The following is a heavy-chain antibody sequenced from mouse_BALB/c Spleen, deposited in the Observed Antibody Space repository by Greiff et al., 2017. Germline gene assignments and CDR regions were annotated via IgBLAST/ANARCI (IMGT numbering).Heavy chain of an antibody. Sequence: EVKLVESGGGLVQPGGSLKLSCAASGFTFSSYGMSWVRQTPDKRLELVATINSNGGSTYYPDSVKGRFTISRDNAKNTLYLQMSSLRSEDTAMYYCARKYAIYDGYYDYAMDYWGQGTSVTVSS. J-gene: IGHJ4*01. D-gene: IGHD2-3*01. V-gene: IGHV5-6-3*01. CDR1: GFTFSSYG. CDR2: INSNGGST. CDR3: ARKYAIYDGYYDYAMDY.